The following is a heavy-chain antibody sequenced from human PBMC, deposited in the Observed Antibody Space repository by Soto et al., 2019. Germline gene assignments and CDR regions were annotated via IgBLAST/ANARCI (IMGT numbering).Heavy chain of an antibody. D-gene: IGHD3-10*01. CDR1: GYTFTDHG. CDR3: AREVEGSYSPADF. V-gene: IGHV1-18*01. J-gene: IGHJ4*02. Sequence: QVQLVQSGPEVKKPGASVTVSCETSGYTFTDHGIDWVRQAPGQGLEWVGWVSSYNGNTNYAYNLKDRVIMTTDASTSTADMELRGLRSDDTAVYYCAREVEGSYSPADFWGQGTPVTVSS. CDR2: VSSYNGNT.